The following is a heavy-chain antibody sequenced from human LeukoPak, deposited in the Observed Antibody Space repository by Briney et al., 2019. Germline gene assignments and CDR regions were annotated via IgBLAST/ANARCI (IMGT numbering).Heavy chain of an antibody. V-gene: IGHV3-74*01. CDR3: AAGPTFDY. D-gene: IGHD6-19*01. Sequence: PGGSLRLSCAASGFTFSAYWMHWVRQAPGKGLVWVSRISTDGSITTYADSAKGRFTISRDNAKNSLYLQMNSLRAEDTAVYYCAAGPTFDYWGQGTLVTVSS. CDR1: GFTFSAYW. CDR2: ISTDGSIT. J-gene: IGHJ4*02.